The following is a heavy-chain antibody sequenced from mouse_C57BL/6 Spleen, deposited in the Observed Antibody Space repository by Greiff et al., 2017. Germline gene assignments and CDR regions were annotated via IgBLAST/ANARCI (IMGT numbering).Heavy chain of an antibody. V-gene: IGHV1-26*01. J-gene: IGHJ4*01. CDR1: GYTFTDYY. Sequence: VQLQQSGPELVKPGASVKISCKASGYTFTDYYMNWVKQSHGKSLEWIGDINPNNGGTSYNQKFKGKATLTLDKSSSTAYMELRSLTSEDSEVYDCANAKATPYARSYWGQGTSVTVSA. CDR3: ANAKATPYARSY. CDR2: INPNNGGT. D-gene: IGHD3-2*02.